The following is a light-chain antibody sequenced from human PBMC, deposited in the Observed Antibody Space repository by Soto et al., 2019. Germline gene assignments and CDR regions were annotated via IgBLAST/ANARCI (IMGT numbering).Light chain of an antibody. CDR2: ESS. V-gene: IGKV3-11*01. CDR3: QQYGSSPPT. Sequence: EIVLTQSPATLSLSPGERATLSCRASQNVANYLDWYQQKPGQAPRLLIYESSNRATGIAARFSGSGSGTDFTLTISSLEPEDFAVYYCQQYGSSPPTFGEGTTVEFK. CDR1: QNVANY. J-gene: IGKJ4*01.